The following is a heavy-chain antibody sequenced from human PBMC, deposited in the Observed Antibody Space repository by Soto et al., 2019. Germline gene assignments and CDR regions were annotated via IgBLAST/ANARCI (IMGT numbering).Heavy chain of an antibody. CDR2: IYPGDHET. V-gene: IGHV5-51*01. J-gene: IGHJ4*02. Sequence: GESLKISCKGSGYTFSNFWIGWVRQLPGKGLEWMGIIYPGDHETRYSPSFNGKVTISADRSINTAYLQWNSLESSDTAFYFCARSPRSSPYFDYWGQGALVTVSS. CDR3: ARSPRSSPYFDY. CDR1: GYTFSNFW. D-gene: IGHD6-13*01.